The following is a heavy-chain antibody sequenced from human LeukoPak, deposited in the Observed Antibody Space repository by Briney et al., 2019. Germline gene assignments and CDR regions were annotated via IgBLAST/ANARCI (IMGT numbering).Heavy chain of an antibody. CDR3: RYGSSSGDY. D-gene: IGHD6-6*01. CDR1: GFTFSTSW. CDR2: INGDGRIT. J-gene: IGHJ4*02. Sequence: GGSLRLSCAASGFTFSTSWMNWVRQAPGKGPVWVSRINGDGRITTYADSVKGRFTISRDNAKNALSLQMNSLRAEDTAVYYCRYGSSSGDYWGQGTLVTVSS. V-gene: IGHV3-74*01.